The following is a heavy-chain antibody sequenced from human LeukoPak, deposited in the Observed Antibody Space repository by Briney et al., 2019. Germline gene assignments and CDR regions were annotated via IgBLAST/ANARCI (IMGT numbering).Heavy chain of an antibody. V-gene: IGHV4-4*09. CDR1: GGSISSYY. CDR3: ARELELLGSAFDI. Sequence: PSETLSLTCTVSGGSISSYYWSWIRQPPGKGLAWIGYIYTSGSTNYNPSLKSRVTISVDTSKNQFSLKLSSVTAADTAVYYSARELELLGSAFDIWGQGTMVTVSS. CDR2: IYTSGST. J-gene: IGHJ3*02. D-gene: IGHD1-7*01.